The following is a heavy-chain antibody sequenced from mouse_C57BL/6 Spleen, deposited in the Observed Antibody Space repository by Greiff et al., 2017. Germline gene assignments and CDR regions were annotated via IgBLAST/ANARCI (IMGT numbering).Heavy chain of an antibody. J-gene: IGHJ3*01. CDR3: TSGVVATEFAY. CDR1: GFTFSSYA. Sequence: EVKLVESGEGLVKPGGSLKLSCAASGFTFSSYAMSWVRQTPEKRLEWVAYISSGGDYIYYAETVKGRFTLSRDNARNTLYLQMSSLKCEDTAMYYWTSGVVATEFAYWGQGTLVTVSA. D-gene: IGHD1-1*01. V-gene: IGHV5-9-1*02. CDR2: ISSGGDYI.